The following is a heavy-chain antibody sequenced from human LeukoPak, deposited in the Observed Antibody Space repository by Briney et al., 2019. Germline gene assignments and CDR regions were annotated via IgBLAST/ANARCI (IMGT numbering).Heavy chain of an antibody. CDR2: IRYDGSNK. D-gene: IGHD3-22*01. CDR1: GFTFSSYG. CDR3: AKFYYDSSGYYIFDY. J-gene: IGHJ4*02. V-gene: IGHV3-30*02. Sequence: GGSPRLSCAASGFTFSSYGMHWVRQAPGKGLEWVAFIRYDGSNKYYADSVKGRFTISRDNSKNTLYLQMNSLRAEDTAVYYCAKFYYDSSGYYIFDYWGQGTLVTVSS.